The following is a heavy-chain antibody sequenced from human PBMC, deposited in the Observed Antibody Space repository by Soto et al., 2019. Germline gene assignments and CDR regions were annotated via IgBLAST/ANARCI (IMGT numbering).Heavy chain of an antibody. V-gene: IGHV4-34*01. D-gene: IGHD4-17*01. CDR2: INHSGST. J-gene: IGHJ4*02. CDR3: ARTQRTTPLDY. CDR1: GGSFSGYY. Sequence: QVQLQQWGAGLLKPSETLSLTCAVYGGSFSGYYWSWIRQPPGKGLEWIGEINHSGSTNYNPSLKRRVTISVDTSKNQFSLKLSSVTAADTAVYSCARTQRTTPLDYWGQGTLVTVSS.